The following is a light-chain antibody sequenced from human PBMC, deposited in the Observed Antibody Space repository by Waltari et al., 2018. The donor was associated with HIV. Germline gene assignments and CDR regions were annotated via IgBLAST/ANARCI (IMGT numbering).Light chain of an antibody. J-gene: IGLJ3*02. Sequence: QSALTQPASVPASPGQSITISCAGTSSDGGGSNYVSWFQQHPGKAPKLIIYDVTNRPPGVFNRFSGSKSGNTASLTISGLQAEDEADYYCTSYTNIRTWVFGGGTKLTVL. V-gene: IGLV2-14*03. CDR1: SSDGGGSNY. CDR3: TSYTNIRTWV. CDR2: DVT.